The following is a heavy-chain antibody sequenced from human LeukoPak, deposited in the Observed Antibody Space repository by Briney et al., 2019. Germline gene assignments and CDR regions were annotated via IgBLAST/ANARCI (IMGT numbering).Heavy chain of an antibody. D-gene: IGHD3-9*01. CDR2: ISWNSGSI. CDR3: AKGDYDILTGYYNYYYYGMDV. CDR1: GFTFDDYA. Sequence: PGRSLRLSCAASGFTFDDYAMHWVRQAPGRGLVWVSGISWNSGSIGYADSVKGRFTISRDNAKNSLYLQMNSLRAEDTALYYCAKGDYDILTGYYNYYYYGMDVWGQGTTVTVSS. J-gene: IGHJ6*02. V-gene: IGHV3-9*01.